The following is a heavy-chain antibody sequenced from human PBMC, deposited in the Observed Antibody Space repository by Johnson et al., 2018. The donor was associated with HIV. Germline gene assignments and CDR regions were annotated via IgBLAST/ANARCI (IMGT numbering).Heavy chain of an antibody. J-gene: IGHJ3*02. CDR3: AREGFYGSGSYHLDAFEM. CDR1: GFTFSSYA. CDR2: ISYDGSNK. V-gene: IGHV3-30*04. D-gene: IGHD3-10*01. Sequence: QVQLVESGGGVVQPGRSLRLSCAASGFTFSSYAMHWVRQAPGTGLEWVAVISYDGSNKYYPDSVKGRFTISRDNSKKMLYLQMNSLRAEDTAVDYCAREGFYGSGSYHLDAFEMWGQGTMVTVSS.